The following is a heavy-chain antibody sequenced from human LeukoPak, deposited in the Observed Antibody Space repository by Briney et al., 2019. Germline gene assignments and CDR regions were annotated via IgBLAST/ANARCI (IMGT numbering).Heavy chain of an antibody. CDR2: IYSGGST. CDR1: GFTVSNNY. CDR3: ASLTAYYKAFDY. V-gene: IGHV3-53*01. J-gene: IGHJ4*02. Sequence: GGSLRLSCAASGFTVSNNYMSWVRQAPGKGLEWVSVIYSGGSTYYADSVKARFTISRDNSKNTLYLQMNSLRAEDTAVYYCASLTAYYKAFDYWGQGTLVTVSS. D-gene: IGHD3-9*01.